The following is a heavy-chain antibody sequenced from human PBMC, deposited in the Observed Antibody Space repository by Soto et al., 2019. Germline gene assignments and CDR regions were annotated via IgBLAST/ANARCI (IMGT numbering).Heavy chain of an antibody. J-gene: IGHJ4*02. CDR1: RGSISSYY. CDR3: AGDARYGSGINY. CDR2: IYYSGST. V-gene: IGHV4-59*01. Sequence: KPWETLSLTCTVSRGSISSYYWSWIRQPPGKGLEWIGYIYYSGSTNYNPSLKSRVTISVDTSKNQFSLKLSSVTAADTAVYYCAGDARYGSGINYWGQGTLVTVSS. D-gene: IGHD3-10*01.